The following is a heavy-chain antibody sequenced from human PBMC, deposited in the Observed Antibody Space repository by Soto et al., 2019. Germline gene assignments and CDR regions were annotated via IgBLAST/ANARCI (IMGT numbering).Heavy chain of an antibody. CDR2: INAGNGNT. V-gene: IGHV1-3*01. CDR1: GYTFTSYA. D-gene: IGHD5-12*01. J-gene: IGHJ5*02. CDR3: ARVLNVVATRFNWFDP. Sequence: QVQLVQSGAEVKKPGASVKVSCKASGYTFTSYAMHWVRQAPGQRLEWMGWINAGNGNTKYSQKFQGRVTITRDTSASTAYMELSSLRSEDTAVYYCARVLNVVATRFNWFDPWRQGTLVTVSS.